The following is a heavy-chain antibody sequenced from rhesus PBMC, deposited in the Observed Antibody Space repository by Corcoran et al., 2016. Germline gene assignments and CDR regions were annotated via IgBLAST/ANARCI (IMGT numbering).Heavy chain of an antibody. D-gene: IGHD3-28*01. CDR2: ISESGVTP. CDR1: GFTFSSYE. CDR3: TRDTPRLMYYDSGYTHDY. V-gene: IGHV3-100*02. J-gene: IGHJ4*01. Sequence: DVQLVESGGGLVKPGGSLRLSCVASGFTFSSYELHWVRQAPGKGLEWVSVISESGVTPSYADSVKGRFTISRDHAKNSLFLQMNSLRAEDTAVYYCTRDTPRLMYYDSGYTHDYWGQGVLVTVSS.